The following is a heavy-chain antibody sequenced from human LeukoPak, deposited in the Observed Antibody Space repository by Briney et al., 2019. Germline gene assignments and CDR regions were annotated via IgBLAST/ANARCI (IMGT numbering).Heavy chain of an antibody. CDR2: IYCGDSDT. Sequence: GESLKISCKGSGYSFTSYWIGWVRQMPGKGLEWMGSIYCGDSDTRYSPSFQGQVTISADKSTRTAYLQWSSLKAPDTAMYYCARRRDLYPGSYYPFDYWGQGTLVTVSS. CDR1: GYSFTSYW. CDR3: ARRRDLYPGSYYPFDY. D-gene: IGHD1-26*01. V-gene: IGHV5-51*01. J-gene: IGHJ4*02.